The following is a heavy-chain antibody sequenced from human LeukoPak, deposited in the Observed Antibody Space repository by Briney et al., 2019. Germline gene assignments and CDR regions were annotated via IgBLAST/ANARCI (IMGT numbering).Heavy chain of an antibody. D-gene: IGHD1-26*01. J-gene: IGHJ4*02. Sequence: PGGSLRLSCAASGFTFSSYSMNWVRQAPGKGLEWVSYISSSSSTMYFADSVKGRFTISRDNAKNTLYLQMNSLRAGDTAVYYCASYLGATRSFDYWGQGTLVTVSS. V-gene: IGHV3-48*04. CDR3: ASYLGATRSFDY. CDR2: ISSSSSTM. CDR1: GFTFSSYS.